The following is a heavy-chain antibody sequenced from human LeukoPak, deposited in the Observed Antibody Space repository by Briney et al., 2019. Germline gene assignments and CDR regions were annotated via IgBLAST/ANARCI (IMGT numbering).Heavy chain of an antibody. CDR2: IYYTGIT. CDR1: GGSISSYY. J-gene: IGHJ4*02. CDR3: AASSGVTLGRF. D-gene: IGHD3-16*01. V-gene: IGHV4-59*03. Sequence: PSETLSLTCTVSGGSISSYYWSWIRQPPGKGLEWIGYIYYTGITSYNPSLKSRATMSVDTFMNQVSLKLSSLTAADTAVYYCAASSGVTLGRFWGQGTLVTVS.